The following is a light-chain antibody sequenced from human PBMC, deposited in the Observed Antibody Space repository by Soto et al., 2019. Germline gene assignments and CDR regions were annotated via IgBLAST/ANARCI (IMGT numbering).Light chain of an antibody. CDR2: GAS. CDR1: QSVRSDY. Sequence: DSVLTQSPGTVSLSPWDRATLSCRASQSVRSDYLAWYQQKPGHTPRLLVYGASNRATGIPDRFSASGSGTVFTLTMSRLEPEDFAVYYCQQFDGSSYTFGQGSKLEIK. J-gene: IGKJ2*01. V-gene: IGKV3-20*01. CDR3: QQFDGSSYT.